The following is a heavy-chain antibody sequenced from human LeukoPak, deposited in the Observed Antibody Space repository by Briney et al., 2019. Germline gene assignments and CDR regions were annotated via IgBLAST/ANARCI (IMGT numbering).Heavy chain of an antibody. Sequence: PSEPLSLSCIASGVSTSRFYWSWLRQPTGEGVEWIAHIYHGASTKNNPSLRGPATIFVDTCQEAFSPEHAPLNALGTAIYFCAQTTGWPGFDFWGQGALVTVSS. J-gene: IGHJ4*02. CDR2: IYHGAST. V-gene: IGHV4-59*08. CDR1: GVSTSRFY. CDR3: AQTTGWPGFDF. D-gene: IGHD6-19*01.